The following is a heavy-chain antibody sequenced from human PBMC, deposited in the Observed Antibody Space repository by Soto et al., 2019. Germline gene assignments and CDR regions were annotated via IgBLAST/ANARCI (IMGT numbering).Heavy chain of an antibody. D-gene: IGHD3-22*01. Sequence: SETLSLTCAVSGGSISSYYWSWIRQPPGKGLEWIGYIYYSGSTNYNPSLKSRVTISVDTPKNQFSLKLSSVTTADTAVYYCARVPDSSGYYYDYWGQGTLVTVSS. CDR2: IYYSGST. CDR1: GGSISSYY. CDR3: ARVPDSSGYYYDY. J-gene: IGHJ4*02. V-gene: IGHV4-59*01.